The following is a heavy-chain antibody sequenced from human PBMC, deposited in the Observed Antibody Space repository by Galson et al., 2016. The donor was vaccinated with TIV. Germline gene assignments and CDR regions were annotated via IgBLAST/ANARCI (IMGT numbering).Heavy chain of an antibody. D-gene: IGHD2-21*01. CDR2: ISWNGGVV. V-gene: IGHV3-9*01. Sequence: SLRLSCAASGFTFDDYALHWVRQAPGKGLEWVSGISWNGGVVGYADSVKGRFTISRDNAKKSLYLQMNSLTTDDTAVYFCCKGSGDAPYYFYMDGWGEGTTVIVSS. CDR1: GFTFDDYA. J-gene: IGHJ6*03. CDR3: CKGSGDAPYYFYMDG.